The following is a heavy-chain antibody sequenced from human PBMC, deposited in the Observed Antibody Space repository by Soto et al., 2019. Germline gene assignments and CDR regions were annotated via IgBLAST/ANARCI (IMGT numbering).Heavy chain of an antibody. CDR1: GFTLSDYY. V-gene: IGHV3-11*01. CDR2: ISISGTTI. CDR3: ARFQGDGYYNS. J-gene: IGHJ4*02. Sequence: QVQLVESGGGLVKPGGSLRLSCAASGFTLSDYYMTWIRQAPGKGLEWVSDISISGTTIHYADSVRGRFTISRDNAKNSLWRQMDNLRAEDTAVYYSARFQGDGYYNSWGQGTLVTVSS. D-gene: IGHD3-9*01.